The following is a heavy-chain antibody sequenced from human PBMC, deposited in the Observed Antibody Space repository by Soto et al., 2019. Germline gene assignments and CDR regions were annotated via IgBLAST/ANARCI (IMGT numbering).Heavy chain of an antibody. D-gene: IGHD1-1*01. J-gene: IGHJ4*02. Sequence: VQLVESGGGVVQPGRSLRLSCAASGFTFSSYGMHWVRQAPGKGLEWVAVIWYDGSNKYYADSVKGRFTISRDNSKNTLYLQMNSLRAEDTAVYYCAREWIWNLYFDYWGQGTLVTVSS. V-gene: IGHV3-33*01. CDR2: IWYDGSNK. CDR1: GFTFSSYG. CDR3: AREWIWNLYFDY.